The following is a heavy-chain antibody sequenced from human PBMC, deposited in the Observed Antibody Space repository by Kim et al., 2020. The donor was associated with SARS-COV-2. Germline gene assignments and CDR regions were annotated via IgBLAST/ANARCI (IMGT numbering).Heavy chain of an antibody. V-gene: IGHV3-23*01. Sequence: GGSLRLSCAASGFTFSSYAMSWVRQAPGKGLDWVSSISGSAGSTYYADSAKGRFTISRDNPKNTLYLQMNSLRAEDTAVYYCAKSQLWLRGYYYYAMDVWGQGTTVTVSS. D-gene: IGHD5-18*01. CDR1: GFTFSSYA. CDR2: ISGSAGST. J-gene: IGHJ6*02. CDR3: AKSQLWLRGYYYYAMDV.